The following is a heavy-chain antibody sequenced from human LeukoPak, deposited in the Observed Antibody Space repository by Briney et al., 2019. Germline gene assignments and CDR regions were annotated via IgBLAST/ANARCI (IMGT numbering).Heavy chain of an antibody. Sequence: PSETLSLTCAVYGGSFTDYYWNWIRQPPGKGLEWIGEINHSGSTNYSPSLKSRVTISVDTSKNQFSLKLSSVTAADTAVYFCAREDYYNSGGYYLDYWGQGTLVTVSS. CDR2: INHSGST. CDR3: AREDYYNSGGYYLDY. J-gene: IGHJ4*02. D-gene: IGHD3-22*01. V-gene: IGHV4-34*01. CDR1: GGSFTDYY.